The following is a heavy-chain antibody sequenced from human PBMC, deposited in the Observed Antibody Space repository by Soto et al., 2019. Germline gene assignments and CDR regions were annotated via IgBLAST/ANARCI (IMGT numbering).Heavy chain of an antibody. J-gene: IGHJ4*02. CDR3: ARGSPTTVTTRTVYFDY. CDR2: INHSGST. D-gene: IGHD4-17*01. V-gene: IGHV4-34*01. Sequence: SETLSLTCAVYGGSFSGYYLSWIRQPPGKGLEWIGEINHSGSTNYNPSLKSRVTISVDTSKNQFSLKLSSVTAADTAVYYCARGSPTTVTTRTVYFDYWGQGTLVTVSS. CDR1: GGSFSGYY.